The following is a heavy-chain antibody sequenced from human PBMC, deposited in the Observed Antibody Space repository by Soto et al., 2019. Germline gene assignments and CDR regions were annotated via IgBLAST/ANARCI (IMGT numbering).Heavy chain of an antibody. CDR2: IYYTVST. V-gene: IGHV4-59*04. CDR3: SCQKYGQDSFVQKCFDI. D-gene: IGHD2-15*01. CDR1: DGNIINFY. J-gene: IGHJ5*02. Sequence: SQTKSLTKTVSDGNIINFYGGCISQPKGKGLEWIGCIYYTVSTYSNPPLKGRVTISVDMSRNQFSLTVTLVTAATSAVYSCSCQKYGQDSFVQKCFDIWGQGTLVTVSS.